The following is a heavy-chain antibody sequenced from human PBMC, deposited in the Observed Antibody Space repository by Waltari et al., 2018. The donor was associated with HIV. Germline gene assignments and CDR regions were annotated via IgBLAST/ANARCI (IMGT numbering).Heavy chain of an antibody. D-gene: IGHD2-15*01. CDR1: GGTFSSYA. CDR2: IIPIFGTA. CDR3: ASEGGCSGGSCRGPFDY. J-gene: IGHJ4*02. Sequence: QVQLVQSGAEVKKPGSSVKVSCKAAGGTFSSYAISWVRPAPGQGLEWMGGIIPIFGTANYAQKFQGRVTITADESTSTAYMELSSLRSEDTAVYYCASEGGCSGGSCRGPFDYWGQGTLVTVSS. V-gene: IGHV1-69*12.